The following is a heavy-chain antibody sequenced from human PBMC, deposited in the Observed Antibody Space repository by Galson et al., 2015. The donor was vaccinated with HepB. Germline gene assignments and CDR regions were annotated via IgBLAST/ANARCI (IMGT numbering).Heavy chain of an antibody. Sequence: SVKVSCKASGYTFTGYYMHWVRQAPGQGLEWMGWINPNSGGTNYAQKFQGRVTMTRDTSISTAYMELSRLRSDDTAVYSCARDSGMVRGSYGMDVWGHGTTVPVS. V-gene: IGHV1-2*02. CDR1: GYTFTGYY. D-gene: IGHD3-10*01. CDR3: ARDSGMVRGSYGMDV. CDR2: INPNSGGT. J-gene: IGHJ6*02.